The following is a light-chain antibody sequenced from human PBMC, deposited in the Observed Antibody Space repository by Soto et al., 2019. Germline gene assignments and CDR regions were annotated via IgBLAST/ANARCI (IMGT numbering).Light chain of an antibody. CDR3: QVRDSSSDHYV. Sequence: SYELTQPPSVSVAPGQTARIPCGGNNIGIKSVHWYQQKPGQAPVLVVYSDGDRPSGIPDRFSGSNSGNTATLTVSSVEAGDEADYYCQVRDSSSDHYVVGPGTKV. CDR2: SDG. J-gene: IGLJ1*01. V-gene: IGLV3-21*02. CDR1: NIGIKS.